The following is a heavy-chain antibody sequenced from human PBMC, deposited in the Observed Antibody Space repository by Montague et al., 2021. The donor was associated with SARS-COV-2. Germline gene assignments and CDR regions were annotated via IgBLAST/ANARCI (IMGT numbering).Heavy chain of an antibody. D-gene: IGHD3-10*01. CDR1: GGSISSSYYY. CDR2: MYYSGST. V-gene: IGHV4-39*07. J-gene: IGHJ6*02. Sequence: SETLSLTCTVSGGSISSSYYYWGWIRQPPGKGLEWIGNMYYSGSTYYNPSLKSRVTISIATTKNQFSLKLSSVTAADTAVYYCARDDVGRQGVTEGMDVWGQGTTVTVSS. CDR3: ARDDVGRQGVTEGMDV.